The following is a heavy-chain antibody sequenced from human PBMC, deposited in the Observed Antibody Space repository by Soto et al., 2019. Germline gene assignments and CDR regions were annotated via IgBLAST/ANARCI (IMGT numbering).Heavy chain of an antibody. J-gene: IGHJ3*02. V-gene: IGHV3-21*01. Sequence: GGSLRLSCAASGFTFSSYSMNWVRQAPGKGLEWVSSISSSSSYIYYADSVKGRFTISRDNAKNSLYLQMNSLRAEDTAVYYCARAATIAARLLAFGIWGQGTMVTVSS. CDR3: ARAATIAARLLAFGI. D-gene: IGHD6-6*01. CDR1: GFTFSSYS. CDR2: ISSSSSYI.